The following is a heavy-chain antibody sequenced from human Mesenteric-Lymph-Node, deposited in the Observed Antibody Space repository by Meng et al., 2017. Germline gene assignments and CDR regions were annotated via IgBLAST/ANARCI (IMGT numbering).Heavy chain of an antibody. CDR1: GGTFSSYA. Sequence: ASVKVSCKASGGTFSSYAISWVRQAPGQGLEWMGWINTNTGNPTYAQGFTGRFVFSLDTSVSTAYLQISSLKAEDTAVYYCARDVSSGWYSYYCYGMDVWGQGTTVTVSS. D-gene: IGHD6-19*01. CDR3: ARDVSSGWYSYYCYGMDV. J-gene: IGHJ6*02. V-gene: IGHV7-4-1*02. CDR2: INTNTGNP.